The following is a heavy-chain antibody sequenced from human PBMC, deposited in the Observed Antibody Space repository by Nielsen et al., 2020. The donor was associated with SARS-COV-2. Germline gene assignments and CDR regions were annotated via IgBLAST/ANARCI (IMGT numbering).Heavy chain of an antibody. CDR2: IYYSGST. CDR3: ARQPISSGWYSGWYYGMDV. Sequence: SETLSLTCAVYGGSFSGYYWGWIHQPPGKGLEWIGSIYYSGSTYYNPSLKSRVTISVDTSKNQFSLKLSSVTAADTAVYYCARQPISSGWYSGWYYGMDVWGQGTTVTVSS. CDR1: GGSFSGYY. V-gene: IGHV4-39*01. J-gene: IGHJ6*02. D-gene: IGHD6-19*01.